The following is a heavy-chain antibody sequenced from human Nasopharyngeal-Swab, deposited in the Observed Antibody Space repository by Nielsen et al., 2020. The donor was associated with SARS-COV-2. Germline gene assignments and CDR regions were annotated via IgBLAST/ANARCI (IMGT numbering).Heavy chain of an antibody. J-gene: IGHJ5*02. CDR3: ATGGIALGRFDP. CDR2: FDPEDGET. V-gene: IGHV1-24*01. D-gene: IGHD6-13*01. Sequence: ASVKVSCKASGGTFSSYAISWVRQAPGKGLEWMGGFDPEDGETIYAQKFQGRVTMTEDTSTDTAYMELSSLRSEDTAVYYCATGGIALGRFDPWGQGTLVTVSS. CDR1: GGTFSSYA.